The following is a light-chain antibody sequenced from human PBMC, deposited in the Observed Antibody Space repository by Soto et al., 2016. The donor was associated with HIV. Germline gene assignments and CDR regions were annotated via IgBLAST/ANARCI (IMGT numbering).Light chain of an antibody. Sequence: SYVLTQPPSVSVAPGETARISCGGNNIETKSVHWYQQKPGQAPVLVVYDDSDRPSGIPERFSGSNSGSAATLTISRVEAGDEADYYCQVWHSGRDKYVFGPGTKVSV. J-gene: IGLJ1*01. V-gene: IGLV3-21*02. CDR2: DDS. CDR1: NIETKS. CDR3: QVWHSGRDKYV.